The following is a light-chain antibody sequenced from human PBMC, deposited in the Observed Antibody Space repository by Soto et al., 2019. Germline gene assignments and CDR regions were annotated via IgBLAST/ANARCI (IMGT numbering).Light chain of an antibody. J-gene: IGLJ1*01. CDR2: EVS. Sequence: QSALTQPPSVSGSPGQSVTISCTGTSSEVGSYNRVSWYQQPPGTAPKLMIYEVSNRPSGVPDRFSGSKSGNTASLTISGLQAEDEADYYCSLYTSSSTYVFGTGTKLTVL. CDR3: SLYTSSSTYV. CDR1: SSEVGSYNR. V-gene: IGLV2-18*01.